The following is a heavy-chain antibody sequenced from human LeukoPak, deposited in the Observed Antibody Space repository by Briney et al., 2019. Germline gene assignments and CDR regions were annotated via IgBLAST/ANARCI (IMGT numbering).Heavy chain of an antibody. CDR1: GVAFISYW. D-gene: IGHD1-26*01. Sequence: GGSLRLSCAASGVAFISYWMTWVRQAPGKGLEWVANIKQDGSEKYYVDSVKGRFTISRDNTKNSLYLQMNSLRVEDTAVYYCARDWELIYWGQGTLVTVSS. J-gene: IGHJ4*02. CDR2: IKQDGSEK. V-gene: IGHV3-7*03. CDR3: ARDWELIY.